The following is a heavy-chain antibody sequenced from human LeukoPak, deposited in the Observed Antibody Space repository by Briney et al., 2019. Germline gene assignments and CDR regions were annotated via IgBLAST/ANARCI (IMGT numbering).Heavy chain of an antibody. V-gene: IGHV1-46*01. CDR1: GYTFTSYY. J-gene: IGHJ4*02. CDR3: ARDLGYYYDSSGYPTSY. D-gene: IGHD3-22*01. Sequence: ASVKVSCKASGYTFTSYYMHWVRQAPGQGLEWMGIINPSGGSTSYAQKFQGRVTMTTDTSTSTAYMELRSLRSDDTAVYYCARDLGYYYDSSGYPTSYWGQGTLVTVSS. CDR2: INPSGGST.